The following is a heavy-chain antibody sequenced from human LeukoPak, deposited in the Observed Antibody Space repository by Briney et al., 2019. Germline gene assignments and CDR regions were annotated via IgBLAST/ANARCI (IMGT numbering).Heavy chain of an antibody. J-gene: IGHJ4*02. V-gene: IGHV1-18*01. CDR3: ARVPTYYYGSGSYPPRGD. D-gene: IGHD3-10*01. Sequence: ASVKVSCKASGYTFTSYGISWVRQAPGQGLEWMGWISAYNGNTNYAQKLQGRVTMTTDTSTSTVYMELSSLRSEDTAVYYCARVPTYYYGSGSYPPRGDWGQGTLVTVFS. CDR2: ISAYNGNT. CDR1: GYTFTSYG.